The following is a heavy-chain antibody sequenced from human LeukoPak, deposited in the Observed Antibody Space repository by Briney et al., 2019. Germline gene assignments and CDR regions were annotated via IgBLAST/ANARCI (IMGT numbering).Heavy chain of an antibody. Sequence: GGSLRLSCVAPGFTFSNHAMTWVRRAPGKGLEGVSAITGSGPTTFYADSVRGRFTISRDNSNNRLALQMTSLRVEDTAVYYCAKAPDSVWGRYRNNYFDPWGQGVLVSVS. D-gene: IGHD3-16*02. CDR3: AKAPDSVWGRYRNNYFDP. V-gene: IGHV3-23*01. CDR2: ITGSGPTT. CDR1: GFTFSNHA. J-gene: IGHJ5*02.